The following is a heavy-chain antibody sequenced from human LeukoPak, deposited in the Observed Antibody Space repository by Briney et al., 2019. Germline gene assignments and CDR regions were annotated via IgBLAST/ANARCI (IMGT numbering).Heavy chain of an antibody. CDR3: ARESVVVTRVNAFDI. D-gene: IGHD2-21*02. CDR1: GFIVSSNY. J-gene: IGHJ3*02. CDR2: IYSGGST. V-gene: IGHV3-53*01. Sequence: GGSLRLSCAASGFIVSSNYMSWVRQAPGKGLEWVSVIYSGGSTYYADSVKGRFTISRDNSKNTLYLEMNSLRAEDTAVYYCARESVVVTRVNAFDIWGHGTMVTVSS.